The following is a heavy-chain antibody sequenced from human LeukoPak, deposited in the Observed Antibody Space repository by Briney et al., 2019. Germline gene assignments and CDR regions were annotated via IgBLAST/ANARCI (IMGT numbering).Heavy chain of an antibody. CDR2: ISSSSSTI. Sequence: GGSLRLSCAASGFTFSSYSVNWVRQAPGKGLEWVSYISSSSSTIYYADSVKRRFTISRDNTKNSLYLQMNSLRDEDTAVYYCARDLIAVRGEYYFDYWGQGTLVTVSS. D-gene: IGHD3-10*01. J-gene: IGHJ4*02. V-gene: IGHV3-48*02. CDR3: ARDLIAVRGEYYFDY. CDR1: GFTFSSYS.